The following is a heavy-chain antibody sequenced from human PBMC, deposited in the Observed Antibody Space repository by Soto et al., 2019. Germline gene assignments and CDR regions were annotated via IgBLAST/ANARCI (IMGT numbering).Heavy chain of an antibody. V-gene: IGHV4-39*01. CDR2: IYYSGST. Sequence: QLQLQESGPGLVKPSETLSLTCTVSGGSISSSSYYWGWIRQPPGKGLEWIGSIYYSGSTYYNPSLKSRVTISVDTSKNQFSRKLSSVTAADTAVYYCARLYCSSTSCLRDAFDIWGQGTMVTVSS. CDR1: GGSISSSSYY. J-gene: IGHJ3*02. D-gene: IGHD2-2*01. CDR3: ARLYCSSTSCLRDAFDI.